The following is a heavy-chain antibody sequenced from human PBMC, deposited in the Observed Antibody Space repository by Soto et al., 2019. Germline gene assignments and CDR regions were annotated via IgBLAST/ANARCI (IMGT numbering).Heavy chain of an antibody. CDR1: AGSISSGRFY. D-gene: IGHD3-9*01. V-gene: IGHV4-31*03. CDR3: ARTTFYDVFTAYYSLFDY. J-gene: IGHJ4*02. CDR2: ISDSGSS. Sequence: QVQLQESGPGLVKPSQTLTLTCTVSAGSISSGRFYWSWIRQHPGKGLEWIGHISDSGSSYYNPSLESRVTISVDTSKNQFSLKLIAVTAADTAVYFCARTTFYDVFTAYYSLFDYWGQGTMVTVSS.